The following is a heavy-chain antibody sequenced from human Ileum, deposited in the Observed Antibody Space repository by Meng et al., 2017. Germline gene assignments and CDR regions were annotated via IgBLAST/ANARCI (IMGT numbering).Heavy chain of an antibody. CDR2: IYYSGGT. CDR1: GDSATSNIYY. J-gene: IGHJ4*02. D-gene: IGHD7-27*01. V-gene: IGHV4-39*07. CDR3: ARLLAGGNWEFDY. Sequence: SETLSLTCTVSGDSATSNIYYWGWIRQPPGKGLEWIATIYYSGGTYYNPSLESRVTISLDTSKNQFSLKLSSVTAADTAVYYCARLLAGGNWEFDYWGQRTLVTVSS.